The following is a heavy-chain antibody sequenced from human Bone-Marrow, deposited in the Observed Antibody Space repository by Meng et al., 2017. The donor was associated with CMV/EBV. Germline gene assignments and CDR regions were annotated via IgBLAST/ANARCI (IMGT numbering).Heavy chain of an antibody. Sequence: GSLRLSCTVSGDSVGNSGHYWAWIRQPPGKGLEWIGCLFHSVGTYYSPSLESRVTMSIDTSNNQFFLNLKSGSAQDKAIYYCAREGADVETTMAGDHWGQGTLVTVSS. CDR2: LFHSVGT. V-gene: IGHV4-39*07. CDR3: AREGADVETTMAGDH. D-gene: IGHD5-18*01. J-gene: IGHJ4*02. CDR1: GDSVGNSGHY.